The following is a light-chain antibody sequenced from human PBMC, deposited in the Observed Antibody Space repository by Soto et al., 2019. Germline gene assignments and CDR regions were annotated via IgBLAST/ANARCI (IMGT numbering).Light chain of an antibody. J-gene: IGKJ2*03. Sequence: EIVLTQSPGTLSLSPGERATLFCRASQSVSRSLLAWYQQKPGQAPRLLIYGASTRATGIADRFSGSGSGTDFTLTISRLEPEDFAVYYCQQYGNPPPYSFGQGTKVDIK. V-gene: IGKV3-20*01. CDR2: GAS. CDR3: QQYGNPPPYS. CDR1: QSVSRSL.